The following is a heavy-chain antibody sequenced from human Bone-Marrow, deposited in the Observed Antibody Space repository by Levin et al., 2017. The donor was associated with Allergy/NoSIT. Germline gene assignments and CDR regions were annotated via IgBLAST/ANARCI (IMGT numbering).Heavy chain of an antibody. V-gene: IGHV1-18*01. CDR1: GYTFHTHG. D-gene: IGHD6-19*01. Sequence: GESLKISCKASGYTFHTHGMTWVRQAPGQGLEWMGWISAYTGDTNYTQKFQDRITITIDTSTSTGYLDLRGLRANDTAVYYCARSSVAVTGTGSNWFDHWGQGTLVTVTS. CDR2: ISAYTGDT. CDR3: ARSSVAVTGTGSNWFDH. J-gene: IGHJ5*02.